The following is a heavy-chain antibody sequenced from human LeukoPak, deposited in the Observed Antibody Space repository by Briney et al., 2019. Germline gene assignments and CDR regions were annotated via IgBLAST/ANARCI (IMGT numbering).Heavy chain of an antibody. J-gene: IGHJ6*03. CDR1: GFTFSSYA. D-gene: IGHD3-3*01. CDR3: ARDQRVDHRGDYYYYMDV. V-gene: IGHV3-64*01. CDR2: ISSNGGST. Sequence: GGSLRLSCAASGFTFSSYAMHWVRQAPGKGLEYVSAISSNGGSTYYANSVKGRFTISRDNSKNTLYLQMGSLRAEDMAVYYCARDQRVDHRGDYYYYMDVWGKGTTVTVSS.